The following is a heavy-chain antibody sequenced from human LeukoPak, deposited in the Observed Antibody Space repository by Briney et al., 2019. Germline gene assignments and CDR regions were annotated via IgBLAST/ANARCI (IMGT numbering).Heavy chain of an antibody. CDR1: GFTFSSYW. CDR2: IKQDGSEK. V-gene: IGHV3-7*01. D-gene: IGHD3-22*01. J-gene: IGHJ3*02. Sequence: GGSQRLSCAASGFTFSSYWMSWVRQAPGKGLEWVANIKQDGSEKYYVDSVKGRFTISRDNAKNSLYLQMNSLRAEDTAVYYCARDSPVYYYDSSGLDAFDIWGQGTMVTVSS. CDR3: ARDSPVYYYDSSGLDAFDI.